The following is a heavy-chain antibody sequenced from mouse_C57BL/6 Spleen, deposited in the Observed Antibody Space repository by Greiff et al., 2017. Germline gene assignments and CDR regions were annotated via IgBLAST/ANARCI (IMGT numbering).Heavy chain of an antibody. J-gene: IGHJ2*01. CDR2: IDPSDSET. CDR1: GYTFTSYW. Sequence: VQLQQPGAELVRPGSSVKLSCKASGYTFTSYWMHWVKQRPIQGLEWIGNIDPSDSETHYHPNFKDKAIFTVDKSSSKAYMHLSSLTSKDAAVYDSARRGDDYLFDYWGQGTTLTVSS. D-gene: IGHD2-4*01. V-gene: IGHV1-52*01. CDR3: ARRGDDYLFDY.